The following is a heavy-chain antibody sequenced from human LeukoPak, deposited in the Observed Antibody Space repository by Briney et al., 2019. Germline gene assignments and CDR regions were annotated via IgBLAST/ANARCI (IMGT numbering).Heavy chain of an antibody. Sequence: ASVTVSCMASGYTFTGYYMDGVRQPPGQGREWMGCINPNSGGTNYAQKFQGRVTMTRDTSISTAYMELSRLRSDDRAVYYCARVGRYSGSYSGYWGQGTLVTVSS. V-gene: IGHV1-2*02. D-gene: IGHD1-26*01. CDR3: ARVGRYSGSYSGY. CDR2: INPNSGGT. J-gene: IGHJ4*02. CDR1: GYTFTGYY.